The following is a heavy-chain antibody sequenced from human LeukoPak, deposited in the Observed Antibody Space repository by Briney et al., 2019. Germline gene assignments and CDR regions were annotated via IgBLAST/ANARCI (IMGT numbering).Heavy chain of an antibody. J-gene: IGHJ4*02. D-gene: IGHD3-16*02. CDR1: GGSISNYY. CDR3: ARVPRIRDYVWGSYRSYFDY. CDR2: IYYSGST. Sequence: PSETLSLTCTISGGSISNYYWSWIRQPPGKGLEWIGYIYYSGSTEYSPSLKNRVTISVDTSNNQFSLKLSSVTAADTAVYYCARVPRIRDYVWGSYRSYFDYWGQGTLVTVSS. V-gene: IGHV4-59*12.